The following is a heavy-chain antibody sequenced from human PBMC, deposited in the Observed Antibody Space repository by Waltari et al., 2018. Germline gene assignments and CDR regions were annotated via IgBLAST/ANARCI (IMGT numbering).Heavy chain of an antibody. CDR3: ARDNPVLLRRPGNWFDH. V-gene: IGHV1-18*01. Sequence: QVQLVQSGAEVKKPGASVKVSCKASGYTFTSYGISWVRQAPGQGLEWMGWISAYNGKTTYAQKLQSRVTKTTDMSTCTAYMELRSLRSDDTAVYYCARDNPVLLRRPGNWFDHWGQGTLVTVSA. J-gene: IGHJ5*02. D-gene: IGHD3-22*01. CDR2: ISAYNGKT. CDR1: GYTFTSYG.